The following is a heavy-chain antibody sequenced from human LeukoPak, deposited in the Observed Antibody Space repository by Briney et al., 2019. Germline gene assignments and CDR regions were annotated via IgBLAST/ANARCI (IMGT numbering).Heavy chain of an antibody. CDR1: GFTFSDYY. Sequence: GGSLRLSCAASGFTFSDYYMTWIRQAPGKGLEWVSGISGNGQNTYYADSVKGRFTISRDNSKNTLYLQMNNMRAEDTAVYYCAKRIVVSGMGFDSWGQGTLVTVSS. CDR2: ISGNGQNT. D-gene: IGHD3-22*01. J-gene: IGHJ4*02. V-gene: IGHV3-23*01. CDR3: AKRIVVSGMGFDS.